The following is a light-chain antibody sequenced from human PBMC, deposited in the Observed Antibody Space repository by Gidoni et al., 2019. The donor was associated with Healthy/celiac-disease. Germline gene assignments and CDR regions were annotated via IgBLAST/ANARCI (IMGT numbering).Light chain of an antibody. V-gene: IGKV1-9*01. Sequence: DIQLTPSPSFLSASVGDRVTITCWASQGISSYLAWYQQKPGKAPKLLIYAASTLQSGVPSRFSGSGSGTEFTLTISSLQPEDFATYYCQQLNSYRVTHGGGTKVEIK. CDR3: QQLNSYRVT. CDR1: QGISSY. CDR2: AAS. J-gene: IGKJ4*01.